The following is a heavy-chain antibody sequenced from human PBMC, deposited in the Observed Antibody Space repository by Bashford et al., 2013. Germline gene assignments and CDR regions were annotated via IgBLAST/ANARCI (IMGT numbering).Heavy chain of an antibody. Sequence: GGSLRLSCVASGFTFSSFEMTWVRQAPGKGLEWVSYISRTGDAVYYADSLKGRFTISRDNSKNSLYLQMNSLRAEDTAIYYCVRDGGYCSSSTCTRVGGMDVWGQGTTVTVSS. V-gene: IGHV3-48*03. J-gene: IGHJ6*02. D-gene: IGHD2-2*01. CDR3: VRDGGYCSSSTCTRVGGMDV. CDR1: GFTFSSFE. CDR2: ISRTGDAV.